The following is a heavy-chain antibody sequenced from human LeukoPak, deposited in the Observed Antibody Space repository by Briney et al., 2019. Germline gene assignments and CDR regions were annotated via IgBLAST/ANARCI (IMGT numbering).Heavy chain of an antibody. CDR1: GGSISSYY. D-gene: IGHD3-10*01. J-gene: IGHJ4*02. Sequence: SETLSLTCTVSGGSISSYYWSWIRQRPGKGLEFIGYMHYSGSTNYNPSLKSRVSISVDTSKNQFSLKLSAVTAADTAVYYCARWILYSSGSYSDYWGQGTLVTVSS. CDR2: MHYSGST. V-gene: IGHV4-59*01. CDR3: ARWILYSSGSYSDY.